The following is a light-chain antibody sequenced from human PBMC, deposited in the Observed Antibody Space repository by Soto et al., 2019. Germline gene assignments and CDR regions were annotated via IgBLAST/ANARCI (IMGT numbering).Light chain of an antibody. CDR1: QGIGKG. CDR2: AAS. CDR3: QKYDSAPWA. J-gene: IGKJ1*01. V-gene: IGKV1-27*01. Sequence: DIQMTQSPSSLSASVRDRVTITCRASQGIGKGLAWYQQKPGKVPTVLIYAASTLQSGVPSRFSGSGSGTDFTLTISSLQPDDVATYYCQKYDSAPWAFGQGTKVEIK.